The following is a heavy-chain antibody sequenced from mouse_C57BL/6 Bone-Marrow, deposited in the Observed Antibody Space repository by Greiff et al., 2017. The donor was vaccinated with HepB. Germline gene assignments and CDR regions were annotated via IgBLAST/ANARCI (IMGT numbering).Heavy chain of an antibody. J-gene: IGHJ2*01. CDR1: GYTFTSYW. D-gene: IGHD2-3*01. Sequence: VQLQQSGTVLARPGASVKMSCKTSGYTFTSYWMHLVKQRPGQGLEWIGAIYPGNSDTSYNQKFKGKAKLTAVTSASTAYMELSSLTNEDSAVYYCTRSPYDTTGDYFDYWGQGTTLTVSS. V-gene: IGHV1-5*01. CDR3: TRSPYDTTGDYFDY. CDR2: IYPGNSDT.